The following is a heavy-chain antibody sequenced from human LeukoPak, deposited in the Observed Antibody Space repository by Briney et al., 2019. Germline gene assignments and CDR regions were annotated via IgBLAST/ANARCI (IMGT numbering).Heavy chain of an antibody. V-gene: IGHV4-39*07. CDR3: ARRHYYDSSGHLEG. J-gene: IGHJ4*02. CDR1: GGSISSSSYY. CDR2: IYYSGST. Sequence: SETLSLTCTVSGGSISSSSYYWGWIRQPPGKGLEWIGSIYYSGSTYYNPSLKSRVTISVDTSKNQFSLKLSSVTAADTAVYYCARRHYYDSSGHLEGWGQGTLVTVSS. D-gene: IGHD3-22*01.